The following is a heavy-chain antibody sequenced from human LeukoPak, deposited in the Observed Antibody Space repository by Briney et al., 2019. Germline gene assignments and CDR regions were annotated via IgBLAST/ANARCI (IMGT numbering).Heavy chain of an antibody. CDR1: GGSISSYY. CDR2: IYYSGST. V-gene: IGHV4-59*08. D-gene: IGHD2-15*01. Sequence: PSETLSLTCTVSGGSISSYYWGWIRQPPGKGLEWIGYIYYSGSTNYNPSLKSRVTISVDTSKNQFSLKLSSVTAADTAVYYCASPYCSGGSCLPYFDYWGQGTLVTVSS. J-gene: IGHJ4*02. CDR3: ASPYCSGGSCLPYFDY.